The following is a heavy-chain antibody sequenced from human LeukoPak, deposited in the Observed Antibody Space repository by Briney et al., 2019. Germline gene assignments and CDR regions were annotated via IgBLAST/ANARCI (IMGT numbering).Heavy chain of an antibody. CDR3: ARRRYCSSTSCYTKGYYYYGMDV. V-gene: IGHV1-2*02. J-gene: IGHJ6*02. CDR1: GYTFTGYY. CDR2: INPNSGGT. Sequence: ASVKVSCKASGYTFTGYYMHWVRQAPGQGLEWMGWINPNSGGTNYAQKFQGRVTMTRDTSISTAYMELSRLRSDDTAVYYCARRRYCSSTSCYTKGYYYYGMDVWGQGTTVTVSS. D-gene: IGHD2-2*01.